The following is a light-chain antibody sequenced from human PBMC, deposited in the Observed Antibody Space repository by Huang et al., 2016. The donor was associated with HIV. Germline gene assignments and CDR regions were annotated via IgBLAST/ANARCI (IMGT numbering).Light chain of an antibody. CDR3: QQRSSGVT. V-gene: IGKV3-11*01. Sequence: IVLTQSPATLSWYPGERVPLSCRASQSVGNYIAGYQQHPGQSPRLLIDDTSNRATGTPVRFSGSGSGTDFALTISNLESEDFAVYYCQQRSSGVTFGGGTKVQVK. J-gene: IGKJ4*01. CDR2: DTS. CDR1: QSVGNY.